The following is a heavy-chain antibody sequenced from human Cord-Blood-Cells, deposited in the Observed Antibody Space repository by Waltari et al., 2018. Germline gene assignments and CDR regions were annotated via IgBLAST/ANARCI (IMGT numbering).Heavy chain of an antibody. CDR3: ARDLGLVGGYSYGDAFDI. Sequence: QVQLVQSGAEVKKPAASVKVSCKASGYTFTGYYMHWVPQAPGQGLEWMGWINPNSGGTNYAQKFQGWVTMTRDTSISTAYMELSRLRSDDTAVYYCARDLGLVGGYSYGDAFDIWGQGTMVTVSS. J-gene: IGHJ3*02. CDR1: GYTFTGYY. D-gene: IGHD5-18*01. CDR2: INPNSGGT. V-gene: IGHV1-2*04.